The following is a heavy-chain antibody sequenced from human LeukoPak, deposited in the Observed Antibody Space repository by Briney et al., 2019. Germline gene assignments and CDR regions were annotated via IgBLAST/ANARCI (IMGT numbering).Heavy chain of an antibody. CDR2: IYYSGST. V-gene: IGHV4-59*01. Sequence: SETLSLTCTVSGGSTSSYYWSWIRQPPGKGLEWIGYIYYSGSTNYNPSLKSRVTISVDTSKNQFSLKLSSVTAADTAVYYCARDTGGIDYWGQGTLVTVSS. CDR3: ARDTGGIDY. J-gene: IGHJ4*02. CDR1: GGSTSSYY. D-gene: IGHD3-16*01.